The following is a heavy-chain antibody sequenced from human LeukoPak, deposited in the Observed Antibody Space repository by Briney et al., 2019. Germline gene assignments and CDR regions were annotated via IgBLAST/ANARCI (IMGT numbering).Heavy chain of an antibody. CDR3: ARVTGGSSWYPDYYYYGMDV. D-gene: IGHD6-13*01. J-gene: IGHJ6*02. V-gene: IGHV3-53*01. CDR2: IYSGGST. Sequence: PGGSLRLSCAASGFTVSSNYMSWVRQAPGKGLEWASVIYSGGSTYYADSVKGRFTISRDNSKNTLYLQMNSLRAEDTAVYYCARVTGGSSWYPDYYYYGMDVWGQGTTVTVSS. CDR1: GFTVSSNY.